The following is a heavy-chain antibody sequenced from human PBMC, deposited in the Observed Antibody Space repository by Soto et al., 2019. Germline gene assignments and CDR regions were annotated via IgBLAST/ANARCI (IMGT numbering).Heavy chain of an antibody. CDR2: IYTSGST. D-gene: IGHD3-3*01. CDR1: GGSISSYY. CDR3: ARTYYDFWSGHDAFDI. Sequence: KPSETLSLTCTVSGGSISSYYWSWIRQPAGKGLEWIGRIYTSGSTNYNPPLKSRVTMSVDTSKNQFSLKLSSVTAVDTAVYYCARTYYDFWSGHDAFDIWGQGTMVTVSS. V-gene: IGHV4-4*07. J-gene: IGHJ3*02.